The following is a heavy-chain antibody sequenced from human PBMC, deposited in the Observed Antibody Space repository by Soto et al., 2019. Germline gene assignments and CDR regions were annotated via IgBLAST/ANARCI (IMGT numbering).Heavy chain of an antibody. D-gene: IGHD6-19*01. V-gene: IGHV4-4*02. J-gene: IGHJ4*02. CDR3: ARDAGWGLGY. CDR2: IYYSGGT. CDR1: GDSINSNYC. Sequence: QVQLQESGPGLVRPSGTLSLTCAVSGDSINSNYCWTWVRQPPGKGLEWIAEIYYSGGTSYNPSLTSRVTISMDKSKNPFSLNLTSVTAADTAMYYCARDAGWGLGYWGQGTLVTVSS.